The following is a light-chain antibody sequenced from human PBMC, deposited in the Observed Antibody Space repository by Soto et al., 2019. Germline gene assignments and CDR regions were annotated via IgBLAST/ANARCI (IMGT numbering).Light chain of an antibody. J-gene: IGLJ1*01. Sequence: QSVLTQPPSASATPGQRVTISCSGSSSNIGSNYVYWYQQLPGTAPKLVIYRSDQRPSGVPDRFSGSRSGTSASLAISGLWSEDEAEYYCAAWDDSLSGYVFGTGTKVTVL. CDR1: SSNIGSNY. CDR2: RSD. V-gene: IGLV1-47*03. CDR3: AAWDDSLSGYV.